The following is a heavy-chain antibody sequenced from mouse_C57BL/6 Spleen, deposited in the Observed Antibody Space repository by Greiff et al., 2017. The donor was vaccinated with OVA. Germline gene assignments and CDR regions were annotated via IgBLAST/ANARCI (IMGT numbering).Heavy chain of an antibody. CDR2: INPNNGGT. Sequence: VHVKQSGPELVKPGASVKISCKASGYTFTDYYMNWVKQSHGKSLEWIGDINPNNGGTSYNQKFKGKATLTVDKSSSTAYMELRSLTSEDSAVYYCAEGGDLSFAYWGQGTLVTVSA. CDR1: GYTFTDYY. V-gene: IGHV1-26*01. CDR3: AEGGDLSFAY. J-gene: IGHJ3*01.